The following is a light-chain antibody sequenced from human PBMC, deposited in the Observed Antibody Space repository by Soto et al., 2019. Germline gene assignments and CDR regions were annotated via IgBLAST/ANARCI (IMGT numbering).Light chain of an antibody. CDR2: SNN. J-gene: IGLJ3*02. CDR3: AAWDDSLNARV. Sequence: QAVLTQPPSASGTPGQRVTISCSGSSSNIGSNTVNWYQQLPGTAPKLLIYSNNQRPSGVPYRFSGSKSVTSASLAISGLQSEEDAEYYCAAWDDSLNARVFGGGTTLTVL. CDR1: SSNIGSNT. V-gene: IGLV1-44*01.